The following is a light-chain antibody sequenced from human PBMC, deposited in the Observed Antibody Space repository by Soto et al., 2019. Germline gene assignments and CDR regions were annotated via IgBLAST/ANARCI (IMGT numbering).Light chain of an antibody. Sequence: DTVMTQSPDSLAVSLGERATINCKSSQSVLHPPNNKNYLAWYQQRPGQPPKLLISWASDREYGVPERFSGSGSGTDFTLTISSLQPDDFATYYCQHYNSYSEAFGQGTKVELK. V-gene: IGKV4-1*01. CDR3: QHYNSYSEA. CDR2: WAS. CDR1: QSVLHPPNNKNY. J-gene: IGKJ1*01.